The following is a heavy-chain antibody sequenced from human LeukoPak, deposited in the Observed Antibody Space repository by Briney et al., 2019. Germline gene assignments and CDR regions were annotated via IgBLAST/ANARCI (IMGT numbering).Heavy chain of an antibody. CDR1: GFIVSNNY. Sequence: GGSLRLSCAASGFIVSNNYMSWVRQAPGKGLEWVSVIYASGITYYADSVKGRFTISRDNSKSTLHFQMNSLRAEDTAVYYCARGHGGGSSHRYSDYWGQGTQVTVSS. CDR2: IYASGIT. V-gene: IGHV3-66*01. J-gene: IGHJ4*02. D-gene: IGHD6-6*01. CDR3: ARGHGGGSSHRYSDY.